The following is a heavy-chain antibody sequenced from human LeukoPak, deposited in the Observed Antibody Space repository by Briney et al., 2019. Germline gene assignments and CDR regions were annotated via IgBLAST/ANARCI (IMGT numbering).Heavy chain of an antibody. V-gene: IGHV4-4*07. Sequence: SEIPSLTCTVSDGSISSYFWSWVRQPAGKGLEWIGRIYSSGSTNYNPSLKSRVTMSVDSSKSQFSLKLTSVTAADTAIYYCARGITGTRGFDPWGQGTLVTVS. CDR1: DGSISSYF. D-gene: IGHD1-20*01. J-gene: IGHJ5*02. CDR2: IYSSGST. CDR3: ARGITGTRGFDP.